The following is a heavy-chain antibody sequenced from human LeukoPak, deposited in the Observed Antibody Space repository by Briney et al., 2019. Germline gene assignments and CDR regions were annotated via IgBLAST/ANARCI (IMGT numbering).Heavy chain of an antibody. CDR1: GFTFSSYA. CDR3: TTWVGAHFDF. J-gene: IGHJ4*02. CDR2: IDGPTFRT. V-gene: IGHV3-23*01. D-gene: IGHD1-26*01. Sequence: GGSLRLSCAASGFTFSSYAMSWVRQAPGKGLEWVSTIDGPTFRTHYADSVMGRFTISRDNSKNTLYLQINSLRAEDTAVYFCTTWVGAHFDFWGQGTLVTVSS.